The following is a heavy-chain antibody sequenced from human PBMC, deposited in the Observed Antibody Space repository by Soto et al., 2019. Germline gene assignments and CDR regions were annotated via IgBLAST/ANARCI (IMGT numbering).Heavy chain of an antibody. Sequence: SLRLSCAACGFTVSRYAIHWVRQAPGKGLEWVAVISRDGTNKYYVDSVKGRFTISRDNSRNTLYLQMNSLRHEDAAVYYCARSRSGAVADSFDFWGQGTLVTVS. CDR1: GFTVSRYA. J-gene: IGHJ4*02. CDR2: ISRDGTNK. D-gene: IGHD3-10*01. V-gene: IGHV3-30*04. CDR3: ARSRSGAVADSFDF.